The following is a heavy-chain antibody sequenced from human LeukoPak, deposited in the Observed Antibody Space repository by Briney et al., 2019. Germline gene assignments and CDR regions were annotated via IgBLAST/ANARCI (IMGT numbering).Heavy chain of an antibody. J-gene: IGHJ5*02. V-gene: IGHV3-21*01. Sequence: GGSLRLSCAASGFTFSSYSMNWVRQAPGKGLGWVSSISSSSSYIYYADSVKGRFTISRDNAQNSLYLQMNSLRAEDTAVYYCAREAVVVPAASFDPWGQGTLVTVSS. CDR1: GFTFSSYS. D-gene: IGHD2-2*01. CDR2: ISSSSSYI. CDR3: AREAVVVPAASFDP.